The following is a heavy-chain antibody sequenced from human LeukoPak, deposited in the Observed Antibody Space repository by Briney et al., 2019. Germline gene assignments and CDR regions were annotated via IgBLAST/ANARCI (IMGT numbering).Heavy chain of an antibody. V-gene: IGHV4-31*03. CDR1: GGSISSGGYY. CDR2: IYYSGST. D-gene: IGHD2-15*01. J-gene: IGHJ5*02. Sequence: SETLSLTCTVSGGSISSGGYYWSWIRQHPGKGLEWIGYIYYSGSTYYNPSLKSRVTISVDTSKNQFSLKLSSVTAADTAVYYCARDRVARPARFDPWGQGTLVTVSS. CDR3: ARDRVARPARFDP.